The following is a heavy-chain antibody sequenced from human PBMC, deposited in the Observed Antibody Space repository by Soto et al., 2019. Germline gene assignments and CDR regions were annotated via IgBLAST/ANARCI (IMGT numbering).Heavy chain of an antibody. J-gene: IGHJ4*02. Sequence: SETLSLTCTVSGGSISSYYWSWIRQPPGKGLEWIGYIYYSGSTNYNPSLKSRVTISVDTSKNQFSLKLSSVTAADTAVYYCARGLYSSSDFDYWGQGTLVTVSS. CDR1: GGSISSYY. CDR2: IYYSGST. V-gene: IGHV4-59*01. CDR3: ARGLYSSSDFDY. D-gene: IGHD6-6*01.